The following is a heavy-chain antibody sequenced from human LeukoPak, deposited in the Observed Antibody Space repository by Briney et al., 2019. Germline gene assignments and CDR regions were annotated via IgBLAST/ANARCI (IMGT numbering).Heavy chain of an antibody. Sequence: ASVKVSCKASGYTFTSYGISWVRQPPGQGLVWMGWISAYNGNTNYAQKLQGRVTITTDTSTSTAYMELRSLRSDDTAVYYCARARYYDFWSGWEIDYWGQGTLVTVSS. CDR1: GYTFTSYG. CDR3: ARARYYDFWSGWEIDY. J-gene: IGHJ4*02. D-gene: IGHD3-3*01. V-gene: IGHV1-18*01. CDR2: ISAYNGNT.